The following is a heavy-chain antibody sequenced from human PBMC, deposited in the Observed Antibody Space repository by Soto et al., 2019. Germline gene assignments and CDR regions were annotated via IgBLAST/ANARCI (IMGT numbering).Heavy chain of an antibody. D-gene: IGHD3-10*01. CDR1: GYTFTSYG. CDR3: ARDVVNNYYGSGSYYLYFDY. J-gene: IGHJ4*02. CDR2: ISAYNGNT. V-gene: IGHV1-18*01. Sequence: GASVKVSCKASGYTFTSYGISWVLQAPGQRLEWMGWISAYNGNTNYAQKLQGRVTMTTDTYTSTAYMELRSLRSDDTAVYYCARDVVNNYYGSGSYYLYFDYWGQRTLVTVSS.